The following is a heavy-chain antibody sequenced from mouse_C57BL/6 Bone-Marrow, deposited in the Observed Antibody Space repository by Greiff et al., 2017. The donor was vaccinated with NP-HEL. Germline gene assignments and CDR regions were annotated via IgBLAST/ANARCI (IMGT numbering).Heavy chain of an antibody. V-gene: IGHV1-22*01. J-gene: IGHJ1*03. CDR3: ARFDYDGDGYFDV. CDR1: GYTFTDYN. D-gene: IGHD2-4*01. Sequence: VQLQQSGPELVKPGASVKMSCKASGYTFTDYNMHWVKQSHGKSLEWIGYINPNNGGTSYNQKFKGKATLTVNKSSSTAYMELRSLTSEESAVYYCARFDYDGDGYFDVWGTGTTVTVSS. CDR2: INPNNGGT.